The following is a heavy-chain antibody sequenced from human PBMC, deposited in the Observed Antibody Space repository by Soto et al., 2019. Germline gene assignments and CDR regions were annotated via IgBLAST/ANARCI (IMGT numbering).Heavy chain of an antibody. D-gene: IGHD7-27*01. V-gene: IGHV3-72*01. Sequence: EVQLVESGGGLVQPGGSLRLSCAASGFTFSDPYMDWVRQAPGNGLEWVGRTRNKANSYTTEYAASVKGRFTISRDDSRNSLYLQMNSLKTEDTAVYYCARIITNSWYFDLWGRGTLVTVSS. CDR3: ARIITNSWYFDL. J-gene: IGHJ2*01. CDR2: TRNKANSYTT. CDR1: GFTFSDPY.